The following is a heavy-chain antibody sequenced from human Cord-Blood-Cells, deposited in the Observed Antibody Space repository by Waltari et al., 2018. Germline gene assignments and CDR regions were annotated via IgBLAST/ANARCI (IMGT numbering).Heavy chain of an antibody. D-gene: IGHD6-6*01. CDR3: ARDPSSSSFDY. CDR1: GYTFTSYA. CDR2: INAGNGNT. J-gene: IGHJ4*02. V-gene: IGHV1-3*01. Sequence: QVQLVPSGAEVKKPGASVKVSCKASGYTFTSYAMHWVRQAPRQRLELLGWINAGNGNTKYSKKFQGRVTITRDTSASTAYMELSSLRSEDTAVYYCARDPSSSSFDYWGQGTLVTVSS.